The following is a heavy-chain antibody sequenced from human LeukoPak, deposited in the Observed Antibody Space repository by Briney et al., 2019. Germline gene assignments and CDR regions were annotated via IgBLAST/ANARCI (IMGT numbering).Heavy chain of an antibody. J-gene: IGHJ3*02. Sequence: ASVKVSCKASGGTFSSYAISWVRQAPGQGLEWMGIINPSGGSTSYAQKFQGRVTMTRDTSTSTVYMELSSLRSEDTAVYYCARKLRWQGLEAFDIWGQGTMVTVSS. V-gene: IGHV1-46*01. CDR3: ARKLRWQGLEAFDI. CDR1: GGTFSSYA. D-gene: IGHD4-23*01. CDR2: INPSGGST.